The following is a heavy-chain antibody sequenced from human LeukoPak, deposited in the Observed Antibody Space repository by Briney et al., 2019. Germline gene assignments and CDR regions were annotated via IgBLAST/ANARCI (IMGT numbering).Heavy chain of an antibody. V-gene: IGHV4-61*02. CDR1: GGSISSGSYY. CDR2: IYTSGST. CDR3: AREVYYYYYMDV. J-gene: IGHJ6*03. Sequence: SETLSLTCTVSGGSISSGSYYWSWIRQPAGKGLEWIGRIYTSGSTNYNPSLKSRVTISVDTSKNQFSLKLSSVTAADTAVYYCAREVYYYYYMDVWGKGTTVTISS.